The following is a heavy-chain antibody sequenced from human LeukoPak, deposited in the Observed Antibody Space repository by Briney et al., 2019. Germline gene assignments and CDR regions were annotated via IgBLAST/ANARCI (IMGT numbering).Heavy chain of an antibody. V-gene: IGHV1-69*01. CDR1: GGTLSSYA. D-gene: IGHD1-26*01. Sequence: SVKVSCKASGGTLSSYAISWVRQAPGQGLEWMGGIIPIFGTANYAQKFQGRVTITADESTSTAYMELSSLRSEDTAVYYCARGVGWELLGRAYFDYWGQGTLVTVSS. J-gene: IGHJ4*02. CDR2: IIPIFGTA. CDR3: ARGVGWELLGRAYFDY.